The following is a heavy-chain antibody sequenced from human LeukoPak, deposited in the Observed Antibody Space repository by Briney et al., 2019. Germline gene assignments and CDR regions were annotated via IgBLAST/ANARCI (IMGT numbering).Heavy chain of an antibody. CDR2: ITSSGTYI. D-gene: IGHD6-13*01. J-gene: IGHJ4*02. CDR3: ARGTAAAKIDY. CDR1: GFTFNNYN. Sequence: GGSLRLSCAASGFTFNNYNMNWVRQAPGKALEWVSSITSSGTYIFYADSVKGRFTISRDNAKNSLYLQMNSLRAEDTAVYYCARGTAAAKIDYWGQGTLVTVSS. V-gene: IGHV3-21*01.